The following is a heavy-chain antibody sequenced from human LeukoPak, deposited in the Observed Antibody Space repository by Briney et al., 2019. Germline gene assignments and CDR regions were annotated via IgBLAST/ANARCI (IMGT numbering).Heavy chain of an antibody. CDR3: AKGRYYYDSSGYYAPDY. CDR2: ISGSGGST. J-gene: IGHJ4*02. D-gene: IGHD3-22*01. CDR1: GFTFSSYA. Sequence: GGSLRLSCAASGFTFSSYAMSWVRQAPGKGLEWVSAISGSGGSTYYADSVKGRFTISRDNSKNTLYLQMNSLRAEDTAVYYCAKGRYYYDSSGYYAPDYWGQGTLVTVSS. V-gene: IGHV3-23*01.